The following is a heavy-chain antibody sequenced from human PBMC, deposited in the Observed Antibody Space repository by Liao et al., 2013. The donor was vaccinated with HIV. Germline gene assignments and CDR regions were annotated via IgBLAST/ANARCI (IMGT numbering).Heavy chain of an antibody. J-gene: IGHJ4*02. V-gene: IGHV4-34*01. Sequence: QVQLKQWGAGLLKPAETLSLTCAVDGASLRGYYWGWIRQPPGKGLEWLGEVTHSGGTNHNPSLKNRLTISVDTSKNQVSLKLDSVTAADTAIYFCARGRTVATTPLAYWGQGTLVTVSS. D-gene: IGHD5-12*01. CDR3: ARGRTVATTPLAY. CDR1: GASLRGYY. CDR2: VTHSGGT.